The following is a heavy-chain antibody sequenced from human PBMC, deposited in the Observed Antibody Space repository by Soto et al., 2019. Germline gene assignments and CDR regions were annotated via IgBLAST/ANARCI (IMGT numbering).Heavy chain of an antibody. CDR3: AREAIAAAGWDYYYYGMDV. Sequence: GFSVKVSCMASGGTFSSYAFSRVRQAPGQGLEWMGGIIPIFGTANYAQKFQGRVTITADKSTSTAYMELSSLRSEDTAVYYCAREAIAAAGWDYYYYGMDVWGQGTTVTVSS. CDR2: IIPIFGTA. V-gene: IGHV1-69*06. D-gene: IGHD6-13*01. CDR1: GGTFSSYA. J-gene: IGHJ6*02.